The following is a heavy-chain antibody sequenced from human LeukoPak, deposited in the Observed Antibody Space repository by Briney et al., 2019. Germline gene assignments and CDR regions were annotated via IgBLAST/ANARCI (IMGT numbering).Heavy chain of an antibody. V-gene: IGHV4-59*01. CDR1: GGSISSYY. CDR3: ARDAGANAFDI. CDR2: IYYSGST. D-gene: IGHD1-26*01. J-gene: IGHJ3*02. Sequence: PSETLSLTCTVSGGSISSYYWSWIRQPPGKGLEWIGYIYYSGSTNYNPSLKSRVTISVDTSKNQFSLKLSPVTAADTAVYYCARDAGANAFDIWGQGTMVTVSS.